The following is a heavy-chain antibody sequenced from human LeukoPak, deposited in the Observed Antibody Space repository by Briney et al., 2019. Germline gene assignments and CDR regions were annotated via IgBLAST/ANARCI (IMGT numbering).Heavy chain of an antibody. Sequence: PGGSLRLSCSASGFTFTSRVMHWVRQAPGKGLQYVSGISMNVQTTYYAGSVKGRFTISRDSSKNTVYLQMNSLTAEDTAVYYCVREGLERRTNFDYWGQGTLVSVSS. D-gene: IGHD1-1*01. CDR2: ISMNVQTT. J-gene: IGHJ4*02. CDR3: VREGLERRTNFDY. V-gene: IGHV3-64D*06. CDR1: GFTFTSRV.